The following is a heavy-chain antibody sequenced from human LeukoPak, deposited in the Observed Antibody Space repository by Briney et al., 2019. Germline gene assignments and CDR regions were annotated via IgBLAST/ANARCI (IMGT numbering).Heavy chain of an antibody. J-gene: IGHJ4*02. CDR1: GGSISPYY. Sequence: AETLSLTCTVSGGSISPYYWSWIRQTPGKGLEWIGYILYSGTTTNYNPSLKSRVTISVDTSKNQFSLKLSPVTAADTAVYYCARVGDWNDLVYWGQGTLVTVSS. D-gene: IGHD1-1*01. V-gene: IGHV4-59*01. CDR2: ILYSGTTT. CDR3: ARVGDWNDLVY.